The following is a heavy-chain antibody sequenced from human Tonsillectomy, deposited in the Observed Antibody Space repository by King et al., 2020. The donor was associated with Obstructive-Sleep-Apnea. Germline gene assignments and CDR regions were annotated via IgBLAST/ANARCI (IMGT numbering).Heavy chain of an antibody. V-gene: IGHV3-48*04. J-gene: IGHJ4*02. CDR1: GFTFSSYS. CDR3: ARDGSTFN. Sequence: VQLVESGGGLVQPGGSLRLSCAASGFTFSSYSRNWVRPGPGKGREWISYISSSISTIYYADSVKGRITISRDNAKNSLYLQMNSLRPEDTAVYYCARDGSTFNWGQGTLVTVSS. CDR2: ISSSISTI. D-gene: IGHD2/OR15-2a*01.